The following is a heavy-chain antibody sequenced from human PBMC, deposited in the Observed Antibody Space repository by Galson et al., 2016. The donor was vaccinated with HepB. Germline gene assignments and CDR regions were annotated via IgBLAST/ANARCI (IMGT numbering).Heavy chain of an antibody. V-gene: IGHV3-69-1*01. J-gene: IGHJ3*02. Sequence: SLRLSCAASGFTFSDYYMSWIRQAPGKGLEWVSYIRDSTTIYYADSVKGRFTISRDDAKSSLYLQMNSLRDEDTAVYYCVRDYNFAFDIWGQGTMVTVSS. CDR2: IRDSTTI. CDR3: VRDYNFAFDI. D-gene: IGHD5-24*01. CDR1: GFTFSDYY.